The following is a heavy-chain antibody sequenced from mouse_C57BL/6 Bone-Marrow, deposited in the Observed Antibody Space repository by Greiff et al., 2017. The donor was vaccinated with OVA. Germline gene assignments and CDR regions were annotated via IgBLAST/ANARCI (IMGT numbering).Heavy chain of an antibody. V-gene: IGHV5-6*01. CDR2: ISSGGSYT. CDR1: GFTFSSYG. Sequence: EVQRVESGGDLVKPGGSLKLSCAASGFTFSSYGMSWVRQTPDKRLEWVATISSGGSYTYYPDSVKGRFTISRDNAKNTLYLQMSSLKSEDTAMYYCARGRAYYYGSRGDWYFDVWGTGTTVTVSS. CDR3: ARGRAYYYGSRGDWYFDV. D-gene: IGHD1-1*01. J-gene: IGHJ1*03.